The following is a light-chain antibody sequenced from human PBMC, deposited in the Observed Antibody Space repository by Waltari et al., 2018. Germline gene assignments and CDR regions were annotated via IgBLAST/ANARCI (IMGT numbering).Light chain of an antibody. CDR1: SGHSSYA. V-gene: IGLV4-69*01. Sequence: QLVLTQSPSASASLGASVKLTCTLSSGHSSYAIAWHQQQPEKGPRYLMKLNSDGSHSKGDGSPDPFSGSSSVAERYLTISSRQSEDEADYYCQTWGTGIQVFGGGTKLTVL. CDR3: QTWGTGIQV. J-gene: IGLJ3*02. CDR2: LNSDGSH.